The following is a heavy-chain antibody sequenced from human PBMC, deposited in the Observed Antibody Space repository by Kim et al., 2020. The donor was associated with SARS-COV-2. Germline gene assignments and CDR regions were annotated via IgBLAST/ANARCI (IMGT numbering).Heavy chain of an antibody. Sequence: SETLSLTCAVYGGSFSGYYWSWIRQPPGKGLEWIGEINHSGSTNYNPSLKSRVTISVDTSKNQFSLKLSSVTAADTAVYYCARGRRGVVVVADIWGQGTMVTVSS. D-gene: IGHD2-15*01. CDR1: GGSFSGYY. CDR2: INHSGST. J-gene: IGHJ3*02. V-gene: IGHV4-34*01. CDR3: ARGRRGVVVVADI.